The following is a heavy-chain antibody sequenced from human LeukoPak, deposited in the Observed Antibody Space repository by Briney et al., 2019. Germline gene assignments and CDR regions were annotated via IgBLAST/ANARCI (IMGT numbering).Heavy chain of an antibody. CDR2: IRYDGSSK. J-gene: IGHJ3*02. CDR3: ARNINDAFDI. Sequence: PGGSLRLSCAASGFTFSSFGMHWVRQAPGKGLEWVAFIRYDGSSKYYADSVKGRFTVSRENAKNSLYLQMNSLRAGDTAVYYCARNINDAFDIWGQGTMVTVSS. CDR1: GFTFSSFG. V-gene: IGHV3-30*02. D-gene: IGHD2/OR15-2a*01.